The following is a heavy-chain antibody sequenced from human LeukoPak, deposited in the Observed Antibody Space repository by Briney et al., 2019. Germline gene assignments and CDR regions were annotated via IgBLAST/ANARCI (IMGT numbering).Heavy chain of an antibody. D-gene: IGHD3-10*01. J-gene: IGHJ4*02. CDR2: IGSSDSTI. V-gene: IGHV3-11*01. CDR3: ARAGNYGPYYFDY. Sequence: GRSLRLSCAASGFTFSDYYMSWIRQAPGKGLEWISYIGSSDSTIYYADSAKGRFTISRDNAKNSLYLQMNSLRAEDTAVYYCARAGNYGPYYFDYWGQGTLVTVSS. CDR1: GFTFSDYY.